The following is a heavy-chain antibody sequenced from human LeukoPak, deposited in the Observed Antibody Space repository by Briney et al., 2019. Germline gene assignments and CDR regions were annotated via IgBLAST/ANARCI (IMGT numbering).Heavy chain of an antibody. CDR1: GLTFSSSW. J-gene: IGHJ4*02. V-gene: IGHV3-7*03. Sequence: GSLRLSCAVSGLTFSSSWMDWVRQAPGKGLEWVASINPDGNKKYSADSVKGRFTISRDDSRNTLYLQMNSLRGDDTAVYYCAKDVRKWESLHFFDYWGQGTLVTVSS. CDR3: AKDVRKWESLHFFDY. CDR2: INPDGNKK. D-gene: IGHD1-26*01.